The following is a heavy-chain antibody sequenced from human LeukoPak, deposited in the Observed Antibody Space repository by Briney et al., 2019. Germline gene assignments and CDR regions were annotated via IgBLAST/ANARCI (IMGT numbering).Heavy chain of an antibody. Sequence: GRSLRLSCAASGSTFSSYGMHWVRQAPGKGLEWVAVISYDGSNKYYADSVKGRFTISRDNSKNTLYLQMNSLRAEDTAVYYCARDNDAYSSGDYWGQGTLVTVSS. D-gene: IGHD6-19*01. CDR2: ISYDGSNK. J-gene: IGHJ4*02. V-gene: IGHV3-30*03. CDR1: GSTFSSYG. CDR3: ARDNDAYSSGDY.